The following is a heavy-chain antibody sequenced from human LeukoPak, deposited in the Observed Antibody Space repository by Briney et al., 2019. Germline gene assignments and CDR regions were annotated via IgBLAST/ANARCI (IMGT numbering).Heavy chain of an antibody. J-gene: IGHJ5*02. CDR1: GYTFTSYD. Sequence: GASVKVSCKASGYTFTSYDINWVRQATGQGREWMGWMKPNSGNTGYAQKFQVRVTITRHTSRSTAYMELSSVESEDTAVYYCARGSDCSSTSCYTLFSFDPWGQGTLVTVSS. CDR2: MKPNSGNT. D-gene: IGHD2-2*02. V-gene: IGHV1-8*03. CDR3: ARGSDCSSTSCYTLFSFDP.